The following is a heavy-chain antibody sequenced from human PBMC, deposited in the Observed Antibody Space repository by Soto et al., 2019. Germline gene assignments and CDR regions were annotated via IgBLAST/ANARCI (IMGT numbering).Heavy chain of an antibody. CDR2: IYYSGST. Sequence: KASETLSLTCTVSGGSISSYYWSWIRQPPGKGLEWIGYIYYSGSTNYNPSLKSRVTISVDTSKNQFSLKLSSVTAADTAVYYCAGGRINYYYGMDVWGQGTTVTVSS. J-gene: IGHJ6*02. CDR3: AGGRINYYYGMDV. CDR1: GGSISSYY. V-gene: IGHV4-59*01. D-gene: IGHD2-15*01.